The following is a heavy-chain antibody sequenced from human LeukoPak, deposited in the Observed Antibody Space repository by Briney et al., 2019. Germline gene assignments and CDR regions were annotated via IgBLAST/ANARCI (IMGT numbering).Heavy chain of an antibody. J-gene: IGHJ4*02. D-gene: IGHD2-21*02. Sequence: GSLVKVSCKASGYTFTSYYMHWVRQAPGQGLEWMGIINPSGGSTSYAQKFQGRVTMTRDTSTSTVYMELSSLRSEDTAVYYCARGGYNIVVVTAATFDYWGQGTLVTVSS. V-gene: IGHV1-46*01. CDR3: ARGGYNIVVVTAATFDY. CDR2: INPSGGST. CDR1: GYTFTSYY.